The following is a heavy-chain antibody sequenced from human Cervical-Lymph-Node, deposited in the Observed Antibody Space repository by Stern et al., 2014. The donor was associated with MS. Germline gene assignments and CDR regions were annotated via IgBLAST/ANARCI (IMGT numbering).Heavy chain of an antibody. CDR3: AREGSGSYSYYYYGMDV. Sequence: MQLVESGAEVKKPGASVKVSCKASGYTFTGYYMHWVRQAPGQGLEWMGRINPNSGGTNYAQKFQGRVTMTRDTSISTAYMELSRLRSDDTAVYYCAREGSGSYSYYYYGMDVWGQGTTVTVSS. V-gene: IGHV1-2*06. CDR1: GYTFTGYY. D-gene: IGHD1-26*01. CDR2: INPNSGGT. J-gene: IGHJ6*02.